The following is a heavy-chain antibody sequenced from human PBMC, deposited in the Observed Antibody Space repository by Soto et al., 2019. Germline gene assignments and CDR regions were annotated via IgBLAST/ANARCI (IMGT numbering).Heavy chain of an antibody. CDR3: AREGTISSSFDP. Sequence: SETLSLTCTVSGGSISSYYWSWIRQPPGKGLEWIGYIYYSGSTYYNPSLKSRVTISVDTSKNQFSLKLSSVTAADTAVYYCAREGTISSSFDPWGQGTLVTVSS. CDR1: GGSISSYY. J-gene: IGHJ5*02. CDR2: IYYSGST. D-gene: IGHD6-6*01. V-gene: IGHV4-59*12.